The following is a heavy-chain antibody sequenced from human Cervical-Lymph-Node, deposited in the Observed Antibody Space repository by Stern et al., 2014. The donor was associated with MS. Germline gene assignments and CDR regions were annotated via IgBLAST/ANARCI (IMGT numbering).Heavy chain of an antibody. CDR1: GDSISSGNYY. V-gene: IGHV4-61*02. J-gene: IGHJ4*02. CDR3: ATQGRALAPD. CDR2: IYSSGTT. Sequence: QVQLQESGPGLVKPSQTLSLTCTVSGDSISSGNYYWSWIRQPAGKGLEWIGRIYSSGTTYYNPSLRRRVTISIDTSNNQFSLKLSSVTATDTAVYYCATQGRALAPDWGQGTLVTVSS.